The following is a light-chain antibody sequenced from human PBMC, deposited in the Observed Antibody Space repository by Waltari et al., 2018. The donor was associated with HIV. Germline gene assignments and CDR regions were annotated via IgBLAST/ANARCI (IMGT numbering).Light chain of an antibody. CDR1: SSDVGAFKY. Sequence: QSALAQPPSASGSAGQSVTISCTGASSDVGAFKYVSWYQQHPGKAPKLLIYDVTKRPSGVPDRFSGSKSGNTASLTVSGLQAEDEAHYYCSSYAGSSMSYAFGTGTKVTVL. CDR2: DVT. V-gene: IGLV2-8*01. CDR3: SSYAGSSMSYA. J-gene: IGLJ1*01.